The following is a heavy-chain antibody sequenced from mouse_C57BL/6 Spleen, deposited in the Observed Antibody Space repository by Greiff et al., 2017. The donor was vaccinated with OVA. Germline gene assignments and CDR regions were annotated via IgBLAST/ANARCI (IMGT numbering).Heavy chain of an antibody. V-gene: IGHV1-69*01. CDR1: GYTFTSYW. CDR3: ARGELRLPAWFAY. CDR2: IDPSDSYT. Sequence: QVQLQQPGAELVMPGASVKLSCKASGYTFTSYWMHWVKQRPGQGLEWIGEIDPSDSYTNSNQKFKGKSTLTVDKSSSTAYMQLSSLTSEDSAVYYCARGELRLPAWFAYWGQGTLVTVSA. J-gene: IGHJ3*01. D-gene: IGHD3-2*02.